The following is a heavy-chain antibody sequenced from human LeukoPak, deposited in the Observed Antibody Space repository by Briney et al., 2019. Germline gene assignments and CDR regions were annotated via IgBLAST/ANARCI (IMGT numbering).Heavy chain of an antibody. CDR1: GFTVSNYW. CDR3: ARVSSGSYFGYYYYYMDV. D-gene: IGHD1-26*01. V-gene: IGHV3-74*01. CDR2: INSDGRST. Sequence: GGSLRLSWAAAGFTVSNYWTGWVRQPPGRGRVWVSRINSDGRSTSYADSVKGRFTISRDNAKNTLYLQMNSLRAEDTAVYYYARVSSGSYFGYYYYYMDVWGKGTTVTVSS. J-gene: IGHJ6*03.